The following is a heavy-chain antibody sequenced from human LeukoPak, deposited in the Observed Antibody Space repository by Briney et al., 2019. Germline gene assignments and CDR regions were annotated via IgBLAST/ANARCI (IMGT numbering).Heavy chain of an antibody. CDR2: IFYSGRT. D-gene: IGHD3-10*01. J-gene: IGHJ5*02. CDR3: ARGDSSDYYGTRGRPNWFDP. V-gene: IGHV4-39*07. CDR1: GGSISSSTYY. Sequence: SETLSLTCTVSGGSISSSTYYWGWIRQPPGKGLEWIGSIFYSGRTYYNPSLKSRVTISVDTSKNQFSLKLSSVTAADTAVYYCARGDSSDYYGTRGRPNWFDPWGQGTLVTVSS.